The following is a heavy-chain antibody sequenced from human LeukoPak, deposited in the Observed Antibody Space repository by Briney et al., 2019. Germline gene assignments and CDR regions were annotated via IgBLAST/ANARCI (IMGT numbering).Heavy chain of an antibody. CDR2: ISSSGSTI. CDR1: GFTFSDYY. Sequence: GGSPRLSCAASGFTFSDYYMSWIRQAPGKGLEWVSYISSSGSTIYYADSVKGRFTISRDNAKNSLYLQMNSLRAEDTAVYYCARVGRGCSSTSCSNYYFDYWGQGTLVTVSS. D-gene: IGHD2-2*01. CDR3: ARVGRGCSSTSCSNYYFDY. V-gene: IGHV3-11*04. J-gene: IGHJ4*02.